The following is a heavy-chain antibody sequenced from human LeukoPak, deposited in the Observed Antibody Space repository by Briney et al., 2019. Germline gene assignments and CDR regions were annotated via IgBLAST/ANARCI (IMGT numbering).Heavy chain of an antibody. J-gene: IGHJ6*03. D-gene: IGHD6-25*01. CDR1: GYTFTDYY. V-gene: IGHV1-69-2*01. CDR3: AAAPDRAYMDV. CDR2: VDPEDGET. Sequence: ASVKVSCKVSGYTFTDYYMHWVQQAPGKGLEWMGLVDPEDGETIYAEKFQGRVTITADTSTDTAYMELSSLRSEDTAVYYCAAAPDRAYMDVWGKGTMVTVSS.